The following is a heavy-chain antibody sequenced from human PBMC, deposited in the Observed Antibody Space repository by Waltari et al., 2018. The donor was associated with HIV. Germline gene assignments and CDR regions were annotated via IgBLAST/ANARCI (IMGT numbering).Heavy chain of an antibody. Sequence: VQLVQSGAEVKKPGESLKTSCKDSGYSVTSYSLGRVRQMPGKGLEWMGIIYPGDSDTRYSPSFQGQVTISADKSISTAYLQWSSLKASDTAMYYCATSRSTYYDTGGYFDYWGQGTLVTVSS. CDR3: ATSRSTYYDTGGYFDY. D-gene: IGHD3-22*01. J-gene: IGHJ4*02. CDR2: IYPGDSDT. CDR1: GYSVTSYS. V-gene: IGHV5-51*03.